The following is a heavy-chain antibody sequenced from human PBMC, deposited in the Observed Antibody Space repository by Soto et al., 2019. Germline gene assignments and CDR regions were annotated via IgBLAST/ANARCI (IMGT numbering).Heavy chain of an antibody. Sequence: SETLSLTCAVYEGSFGGYYWTWIRQSPGRGLEWIGEVNQSGSTRYNPSLESRVTITVDRSKNQFSLELKSVTAADTAVYYCARGLRLRIRYSVYSYNFDSWGQGTPVTVSS. CDR1: EGSFGGYY. CDR2: VNQSGST. CDR3: ARGLRLRIRYSVYSYNFDS. J-gene: IGHJ5*01. V-gene: IGHV4-34*01. D-gene: IGHD2-8*01.